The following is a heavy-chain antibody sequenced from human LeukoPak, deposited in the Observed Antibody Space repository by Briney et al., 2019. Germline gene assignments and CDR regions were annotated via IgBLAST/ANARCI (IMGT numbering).Heavy chain of an antibody. D-gene: IGHD6-13*01. CDR2: INHSGST. CDR1: GGSFSGYY. V-gene: IGHV4-34*01. J-gene: IGHJ6*03. CDR3: ARGSPYSSSWYYYYYYMDV. Sequence: SETLPLTCAVYGGSFSGYYWSWIRQPPGKGLEWIGEINHSGSTNYNPSLKSRVTISVDTSKNQFSLKLSSVTAADTAVYYCARGSPYSSSWYYYYYYMDVWGKGTTVTVSS.